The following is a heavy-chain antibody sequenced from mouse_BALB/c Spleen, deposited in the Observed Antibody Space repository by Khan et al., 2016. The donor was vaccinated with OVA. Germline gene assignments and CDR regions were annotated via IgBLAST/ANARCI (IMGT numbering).Heavy chain of an antibody. CDR3: ARVGYNGTMDF. J-gene: IGHJ4*01. CDR1: GFTFTNYG. Sequence: QIQLVQSGPELKKPGETVQISCKASGFTFTNYGMNWVRQAPGKGLKWMGWINTYTGEPTFTDDFTGRFAFSLETSASTAYLQINSLKNEDTATYFGARVGYNGTMDFWGQGTSVTVSS. D-gene: IGHD2-14*01. CDR2: INTYTGEP. V-gene: IGHV9-3-1*01.